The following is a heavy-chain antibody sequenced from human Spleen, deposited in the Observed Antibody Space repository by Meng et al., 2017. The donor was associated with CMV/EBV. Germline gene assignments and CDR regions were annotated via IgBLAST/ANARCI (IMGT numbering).Heavy chain of an antibody. D-gene: IGHD1-14*01. CDR2: IRYDGSKK. Sequence: GGSLRLSCAASGFSFRGYGMHWVRQAPGKGLEWVAFIRYDGSKKYYADSVKGRFTISRDNSKNTLYVQMNSLRTEDTAVYYCAKDPNRNFDAFDIWGQGTMVTVSS. J-gene: IGHJ3*02. CDR3: AKDPNRNFDAFDI. CDR1: GFSFRGYG. V-gene: IGHV3-30*02.